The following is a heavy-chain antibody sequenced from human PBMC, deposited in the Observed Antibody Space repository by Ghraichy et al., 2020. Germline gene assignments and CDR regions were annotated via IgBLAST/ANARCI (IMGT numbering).Heavy chain of an antibody. J-gene: IGHJ6*02. D-gene: IGHD2-15*01. V-gene: IGHV4-59*01. CDR3: ARDRSDHCSGGSCYSDYYYGMDV. CDR1: GGSISSYY. CDR2: IYYSGST. Sequence: SETLSLTCTVSGGSISSYYWSWIRQPPGKGLEWIGYIYYSGSTNYNPSLKSRVTISVDTSKNQFSLKLSSVTAADTAGYYCARDRSDHCSGGSCYSDYYYGMDVWGQGTTVTVSS.